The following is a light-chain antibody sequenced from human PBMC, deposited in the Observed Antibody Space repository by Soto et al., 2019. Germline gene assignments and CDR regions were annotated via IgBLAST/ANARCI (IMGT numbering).Light chain of an antibody. V-gene: IGLV2-23*01. CDR1: SSDIGKYNL. CDR2: EAD. Sequence: QSALTQPASVSASPGQSITISCSGASSDIGKYNLVSWYQQHPGKAPKVMIYEADKRPSGVSNRFSGSRSGNSASLTSSGLQAEDEAVYYCCSYAGTNTWVFGGGTKLTVL. J-gene: IGLJ3*02. CDR3: CSYAGTNTWV.